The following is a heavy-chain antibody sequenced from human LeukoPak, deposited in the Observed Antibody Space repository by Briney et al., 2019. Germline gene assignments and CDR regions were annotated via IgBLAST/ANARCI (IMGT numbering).Heavy chain of an antibody. Sequence: SQTLSLTCAISGGSVCSNSAAWIWHSPSQSLDLDWLGSTYYRTNWYTYYAVSVKSRIPLNPDTSRNQYSLQLNSVTPEDTAVYYCGRGQNFIPVAGGSYYYYYMDVWGKGTTVTVSS. D-gene: IGHD6-19*01. V-gene: IGHV6-1*01. CDR3: GRGQNFIPVAGGSYYYYYMDV. CDR2: TYYRTNWYT. J-gene: IGHJ6*03. CDR1: GGSVCSNSAA.